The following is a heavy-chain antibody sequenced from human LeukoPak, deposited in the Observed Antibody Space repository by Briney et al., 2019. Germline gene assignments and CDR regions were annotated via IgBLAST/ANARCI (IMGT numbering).Heavy chain of an antibody. D-gene: IGHD3-22*01. V-gene: IGHV4-31*03. Sequence: SETLSLTCTVSGGSISSGGYYWSWIRQHPRKGLEWIGYIYYSGSTYYNPSLKSRVTISVDTSKNQFSLKLSSVTAADTAVYYCARAEGDSSGSPDYFDYWGQGTLVTVSS. CDR3: ARAEGDSSGSPDYFDY. J-gene: IGHJ4*02. CDR2: IYYSGST. CDR1: GGSISSGGYY.